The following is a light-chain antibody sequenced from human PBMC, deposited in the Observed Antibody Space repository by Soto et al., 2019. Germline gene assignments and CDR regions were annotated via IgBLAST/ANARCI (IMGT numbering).Light chain of an antibody. CDR3: QQSYSLFYT. V-gene: IGKV1-39*01. J-gene: IGKJ2*01. CDR1: HNMSTY. CDR2: GAS. Sequence: DIQLTQSPSSLSASIGDRVIMTCRASHNMSTYLNWYQHKPGEAPKLLIYGASTMQSGVPSRFSGSGSGTEFTLTISSLDPEDFATYYCQQSYSLFYTFGQGTKLEI.